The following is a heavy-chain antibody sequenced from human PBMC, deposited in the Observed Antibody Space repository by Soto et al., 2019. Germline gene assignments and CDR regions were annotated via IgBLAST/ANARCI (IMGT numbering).Heavy chain of an antibody. Sequence: QVQLVQSGAEVKKPGASVKVSCKASGYTFTSYGISWVRQAPGQGLEWMGWISAYNGNTNYAQKIQGRVTMTTDTSTSTAYMGLRSLGSDDTAVYYCARVGNTYYDFWSGDYYFDYWGQGTLVTVSS. CDR3: ARVGNTYYDFWSGDYYFDY. CDR2: ISAYNGNT. CDR1: GYTFTSYG. D-gene: IGHD3-3*01. V-gene: IGHV1-18*04. J-gene: IGHJ4*02.